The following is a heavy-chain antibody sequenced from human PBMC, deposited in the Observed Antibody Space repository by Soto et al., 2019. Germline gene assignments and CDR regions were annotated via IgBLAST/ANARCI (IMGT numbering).Heavy chain of an antibody. CDR1: GGSISSGGYS. J-gene: IGHJ4*02. V-gene: IGHV4-30-2*01. Sequence: PSETLSLTCAVSGGSISSGGYSWSWIRQPPGKGLEWIGYIYHSGSTYYNPSLKSRVTISVDRSKNQFSLKLSSVTAAVTAVYHCPRVHVYWGQGTLVTVFS. CDR3: PRVHVY. CDR2: IYHSGST.